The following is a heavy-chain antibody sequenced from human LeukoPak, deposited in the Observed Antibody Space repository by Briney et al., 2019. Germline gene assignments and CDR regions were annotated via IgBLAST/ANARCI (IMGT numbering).Heavy chain of an antibody. Sequence: GGSLRLSCAASGFTFSSYSMNWVRQAPGKGLEWVSSISSSSSYIYYADSVKGRSTISRDNAKNSLYLQMNSLRAEDTAVYYCAKVPASYYFDYWGQGTLVTVSS. J-gene: IGHJ4*02. V-gene: IGHV3-21*04. CDR3: AKVPASYYFDY. CDR2: ISSSSSYI. CDR1: GFTFSSYS. D-gene: IGHD2-2*01.